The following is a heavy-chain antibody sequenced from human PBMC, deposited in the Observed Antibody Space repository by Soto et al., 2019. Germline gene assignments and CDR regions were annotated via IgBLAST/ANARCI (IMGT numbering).Heavy chain of an antibody. J-gene: IGHJ4*02. Sequence: KPSETLSLTCTVSGGSISSGGYYWSWIRQHPGKGLEWIGYIYYSGSTYYNPSLKSRVTISVDTSKNQFSLKLSSVTAADTAVYYCARGSVRGGCFDYWGQGTLVTVSS. CDR3: ARGSVRGGCFDY. CDR2: IYYSGST. CDR1: GGSISSGGYY. D-gene: IGHD3-10*01. V-gene: IGHV4-31*03.